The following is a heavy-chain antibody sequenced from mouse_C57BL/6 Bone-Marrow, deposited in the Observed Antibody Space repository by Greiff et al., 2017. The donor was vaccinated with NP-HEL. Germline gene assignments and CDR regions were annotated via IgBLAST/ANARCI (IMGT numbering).Heavy chain of an antibody. J-gene: IGHJ1*03. CDR1: GYTFTSYW. V-gene: IGHV1-72*01. Sequence: QVQLQQPGADLVKPGASVKLSCKASGYTFTSYWMHWVKQRPGRGLEWIGRIDPNSGGTKFNEKFKTKATLTVDKTSSTAYMQLSSLTSEDSAVYFCARYYSGSRGWYIDVWGTGTTVTVSS. D-gene: IGHD1-1*01. CDR2: IDPNSGGT. CDR3: ARYYSGSRGWYIDV.